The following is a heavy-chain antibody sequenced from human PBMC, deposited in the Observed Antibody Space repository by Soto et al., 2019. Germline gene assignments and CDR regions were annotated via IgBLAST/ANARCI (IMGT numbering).Heavy chain of an antibody. CDR1: GDSISSYY. Sequence: QVQLQESGPGLVKPSETLSLTCAVSGDSISSYYCMWIRQPPGKGLESIGYLYYGRSANYNPSLKXRXTXSXSTSTNQCSLTLSSMTAADTAVYYFALRSMAVVPEYWGQGTLVTVSS. J-gene: IGHJ4*02. CDR2: LYYGRSA. CDR3: ALRSMAVVPEY. V-gene: IGHV4-59*01. D-gene: IGHD3-22*01.